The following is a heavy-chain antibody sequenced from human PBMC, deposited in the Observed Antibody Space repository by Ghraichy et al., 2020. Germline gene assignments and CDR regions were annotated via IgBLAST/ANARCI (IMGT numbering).Heavy chain of an antibody. CDR3: ARAPPTYSSGWYPYNYYYYYMDV. CDR1: GGSISSYY. CDR2: IYYSGST. Sequence: SETLSLTCTVSGGSISSYYWSWIRQPPGKGLEWIGYIYYSGSTNYNPSLKSRVTISVDTSKNQFSLKLSSVTAPATAVYYCARAPPTYSSGWYPYNYYYYYMDVWGKGTTVTVSS. J-gene: IGHJ6*03. D-gene: IGHD6-19*01. V-gene: IGHV4-59*01.